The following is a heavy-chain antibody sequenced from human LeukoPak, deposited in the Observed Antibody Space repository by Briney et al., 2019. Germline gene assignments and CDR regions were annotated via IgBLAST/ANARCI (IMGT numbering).Heavy chain of an antibody. CDR3: AKGLRRDGYNLVDY. CDR1: GFTFSSYA. D-gene: IGHD5-24*01. V-gene: IGHV3-23*01. Sequence: GGSLRLSCAASGFTFSSYAMSWVRQAPGKGLEWVSAISGSGGSTYYADSAKGRFTISRDNSKNTLYLQMNSPRAEDTAVYYCAKGLRRDGYNLVDYWGQGTLVTVSS. J-gene: IGHJ4*02. CDR2: ISGSGGST.